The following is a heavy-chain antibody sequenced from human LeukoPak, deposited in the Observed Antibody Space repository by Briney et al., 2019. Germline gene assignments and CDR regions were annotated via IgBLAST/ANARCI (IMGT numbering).Heavy chain of an antibody. J-gene: IGHJ6*02. V-gene: IGHV1-8*01. D-gene: IGHD3-10*01. CDR2: MNPNSGNT. Sequence: ASVKVSCKASGYTFTSYDINWVRQATGQGLEWMGWMNPNSGNTGYAQKFQGRVTMTRNTSISTAYMELSSLRSEDTAVYYCARSYGSGTPYYYYGMDVWGQGTLVTVSS. CDR1: GYTFTSYD. CDR3: ARSYGSGTPYYYYGMDV.